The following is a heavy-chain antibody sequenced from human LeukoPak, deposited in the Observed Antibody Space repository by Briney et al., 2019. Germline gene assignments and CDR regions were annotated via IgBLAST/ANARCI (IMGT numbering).Heavy chain of an antibody. CDR1: GESFSGYY. Sequence: SETLSLTCAVYGESFSGYYWSWIRQPPGKGLEWIGEINHSGSTNYNPSLKSRVTISVDTSKNQFSLKLSSVTAADTAVYYCASAYCGGDCYSGWFDPWGQGTLVTVSS. CDR3: ASAYCGGDCYSGWFDP. D-gene: IGHD2-21*02. CDR2: INHSGST. J-gene: IGHJ5*02. V-gene: IGHV4-34*01.